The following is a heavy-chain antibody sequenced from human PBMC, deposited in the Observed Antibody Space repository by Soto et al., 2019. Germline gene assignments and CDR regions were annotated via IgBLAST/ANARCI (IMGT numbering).Heavy chain of an antibody. Sequence: QVQLVQSGAEVKKPGASVKVSCKASGYTLTSFGISWVRQAPGQGLEWMGWVSAYNGNTIYAQKLQGRVTMTTDTSTSTAYMELRSLRSDDTAVYYCARDPLVVAAGSWGRVWGFDPWGQGTLVTVSS. CDR3: ARDPLVVAAGSWGRVWGFDP. CDR2: VSAYNGNT. J-gene: IGHJ5*02. D-gene: IGHD2-15*01. CDR1: GYTLTSFG. V-gene: IGHV1-18*01.